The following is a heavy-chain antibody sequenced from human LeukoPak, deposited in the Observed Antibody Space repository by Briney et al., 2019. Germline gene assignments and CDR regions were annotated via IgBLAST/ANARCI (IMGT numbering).Heavy chain of an antibody. D-gene: IGHD2-15*01. V-gene: IGHV3-21*01. CDR1: GFTFSSYS. J-gene: IGHJ4*02. CDR2: ISSSSSHI. Sequence: PGGSLRLSCAASGFTFSSYSMNWVRQAPGKGLEWVSSISSSSSHIYYADSVKGRFTISRDNAKNSLYLQMNSLRAEDTAVYYCAREVAATPFDYWRQGTLVTVSS. CDR3: AREVAATPFDY.